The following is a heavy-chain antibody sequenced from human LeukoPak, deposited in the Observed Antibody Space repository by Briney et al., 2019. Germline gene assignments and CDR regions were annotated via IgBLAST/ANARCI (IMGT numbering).Heavy chain of an antibody. Sequence: ASVKVSCKASGYTFTSYYMHWVRQAPGQGLEWMGIINPSGGSTSYAQKFQGRVTMTSDTSTSTVYMELSSLRSEDTAVYYCARDGVHAYYDYVHPGRGMDVWGQGTTLTVSS. CDR3: ARDGVHAYYDYVHPGRGMDV. V-gene: IGHV1-46*01. CDR1: GYTFTSYY. CDR2: INPSGGST. D-gene: IGHD3-16*01. J-gene: IGHJ6*02.